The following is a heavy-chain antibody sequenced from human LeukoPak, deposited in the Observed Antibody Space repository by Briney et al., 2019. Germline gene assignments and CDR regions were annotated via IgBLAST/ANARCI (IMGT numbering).Heavy chain of an antibody. V-gene: IGHV3-30*18. J-gene: IGHJ4*02. Sequence: PGGSLRLSCAASGFTFSSYSMNWVRQAPGKGLEWVAVISYDGSNKYYADSVKGRFTISRDNSKNTLYLQMNSLRAEDTAVYYCAKDLHRYCSGGSCSLFDYWGQGTLVTVSS. CDR3: AKDLHRYCSGGSCSLFDY. D-gene: IGHD2-15*01. CDR1: GFTFSSYS. CDR2: ISYDGSNK.